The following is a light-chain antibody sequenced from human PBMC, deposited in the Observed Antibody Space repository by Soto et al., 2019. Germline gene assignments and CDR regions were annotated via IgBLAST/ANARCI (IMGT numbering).Light chain of an antibody. Sequence: EIVLRRSPASLSFSPGGGTTLSFRASQSISSQLAWYQQIPGQAPRLLIYDASNRATGIPARFSGSGSGTDFTLTISSLEPEDFAVYYCQQRLSWPITFGQGTRLEIK. J-gene: IGKJ5*01. V-gene: IGKV3-11*01. CDR3: QQRLSWPIT. CDR1: QSISSQ. CDR2: DAS.